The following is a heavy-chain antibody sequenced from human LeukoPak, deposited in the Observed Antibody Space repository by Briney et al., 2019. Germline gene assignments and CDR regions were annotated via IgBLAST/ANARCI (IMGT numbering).Heavy chain of an antibody. CDR3: AKVGHSSSWYWFDP. V-gene: IGHV3-43*02. J-gene: IGHJ5*02. D-gene: IGHD6-13*01. CDR2: ISGDGYSS. CDR1: GFTFDDFA. Sequence: PVGSLRLSCTASGFTFDDFAMHWVRQAPGKGLEWVSLISGDGYSSYYPGSLKRRFIISRDNSKNTLYLQMNSLTTEDTALYYCAKVGHSSSWYWFDPWGQGALVIVSS.